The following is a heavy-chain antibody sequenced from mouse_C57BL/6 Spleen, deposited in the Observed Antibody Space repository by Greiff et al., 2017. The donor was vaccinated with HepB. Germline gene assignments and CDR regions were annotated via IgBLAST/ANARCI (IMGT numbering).Heavy chain of an antibody. J-gene: IGHJ1*03. CDR1: TSSW. V-gene: IGHV1-72*01. Sequence: VQLQQPGAELVKPGASVKLSFTSSWMHWVKQRPGRGLEWIGRIDPNSGGTKYNEKFKSKATLTVDKHASTAYRQLSSLTSEESAVYYCARDGFTTVVVGDWYFDVWGTGTTVTVSS. CDR2: IDPNSGGT. CDR3: ARDGFTTVVVGDWYFDV. D-gene: IGHD1-1*01.